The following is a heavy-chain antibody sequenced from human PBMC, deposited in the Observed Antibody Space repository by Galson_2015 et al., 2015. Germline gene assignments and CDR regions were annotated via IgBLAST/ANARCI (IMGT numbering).Heavy chain of an antibody. V-gene: IGHV1-69*13. CDR3: ATGPVQLERDYYYYGMDV. CDR1: GGTFSSYA. Sequence: SVKVSCKAFGGTFSSYAISWVRQAPGQGLEWMGGIIPIFGTANYAQKFQGRVTITADESTSTAYMELSSLRSEDTAVYYCATGPVQLERDYYYYGMDVWGQGTTVTVSS. D-gene: IGHD1-1*01. J-gene: IGHJ6*02. CDR2: IIPIFGTA.